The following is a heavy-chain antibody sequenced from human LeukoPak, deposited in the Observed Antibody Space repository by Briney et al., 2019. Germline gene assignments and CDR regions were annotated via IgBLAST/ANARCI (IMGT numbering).Heavy chain of an antibody. V-gene: IGHV1-24*01. CDR2: FDPEDGET. D-gene: IGHD3-3*01. Sequence: ASVKVSCKVSGYTLTELSMHWVRQAPGKGLEWMGGFDPEDGETIYAQKFQGRVTMTEDTSTDTAYMELSSLRSEDTAVYYCARDPITIFGVVIVSNWFDPWGQGTLVTVSS. CDR1: GYTLTELS. J-gene: IGHJ5*02. CDR3: ARDPITIFGVVIVSNWFDP.